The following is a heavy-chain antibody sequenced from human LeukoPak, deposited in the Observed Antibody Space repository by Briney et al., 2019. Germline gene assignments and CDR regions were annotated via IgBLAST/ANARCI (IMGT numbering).Heavy chain of an antibody. D-gene: IGHD6-13*01. CDR2: IWYDGSNK. V-gene: IGHV3-33*01. Sequence: GGSLRLSCAASGFTFSSYGMYWVRQAPGKGLEWVAVIWYDGSNKYYGDSVRGRFTISRDNSKNTLYLQMNSLRAEDTAVYYCARGTGEGSSWYIGADYWGQGTLVTVSS. CDR3: ARGTGEGSSWYIGADY. CDR1: GFTFSSYG. J-gene: IGHJ4*02.